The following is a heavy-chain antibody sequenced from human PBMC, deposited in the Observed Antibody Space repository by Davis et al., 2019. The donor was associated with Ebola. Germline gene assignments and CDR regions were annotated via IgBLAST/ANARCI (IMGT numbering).Heavy chain of an antibody. Sequence: GESLKTPCAASGLIFNNYWMSWIRQAPGQGPEWVAIIKEDGGEKYYVDSVKGRFTISRDNAKNSLFLEMNSLRAEDTAFYYYASGDGRGRSYDMDVWGQGTTVTVSS. J-gene: IGHJ6*03. D-gene: IGHD3/OR15-3a*01. CDR2: IKEDGGEK. V-gene: IGHV3-7*03. CDR3: ASGDGRGRSYDMDV. CDR1: GLIFNNYW.